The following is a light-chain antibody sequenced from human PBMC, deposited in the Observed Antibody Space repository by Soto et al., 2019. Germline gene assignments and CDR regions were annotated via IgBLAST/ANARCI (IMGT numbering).Light chain of an antibody. V-gene: IGKV4-1*01. CDR2: WAS. CDR1: QSVLYSSNNKNY. Sequence: DIVMTQSPDSLTLSLGERATITCKSSQSVLYSSNNKNYIAWYQQKPGQPPKLLIYWASSREAGVPDRFSGSGSGTDSTLSISGRQAEDVADDYCQQYYNSPHTFGHVTKLYIK. CDR3: QQYYNSPHT. J-gene: IGKJ2*01.